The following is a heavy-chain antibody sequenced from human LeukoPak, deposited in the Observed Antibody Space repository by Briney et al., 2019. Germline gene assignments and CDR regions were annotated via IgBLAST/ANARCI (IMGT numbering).Heavy chain of an antibody. CDR1: GGSFSGYY. CDR2: INHSGST. Sequence: SETLSLTCAVYGGSFSGYYWSWIRQPPGKGLEWIGEINHSGSTNYNPPLKSRGTISVATSKKQFSLKLSSVTAADTAVYYCARCFISPLGGYCYSDAFDIWGQGTMVTVSS. V-gene: IGHV4-34*01. CDR3: ARCFISPLGGYCYSDAFDI. D-gene: IGHD2-21*01. J-gene: IGHJ3*02.